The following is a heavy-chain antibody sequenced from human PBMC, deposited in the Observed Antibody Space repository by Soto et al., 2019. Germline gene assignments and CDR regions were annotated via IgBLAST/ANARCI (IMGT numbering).Heavy chain of an antibody. J-gene: IGHJ4*02. Sequence: GSLRLSCAASGFTFSSYAMSWVRQAPGKGLEWVSAISGSGGSTYYADSVKGRFTISRDNSKNTLYLQMNSLRAEDTAVYYCAKNGGPLVITIFGVGLEFDYWGQGTLVTVSS. V-gene: IGHV3-23*01. CDR1: GFTFSSYA. CDR3: AKNGGPLVITIFGVGLEFDY. D-gene: IGHD3-3*01. CDR2: ISGSGGST.